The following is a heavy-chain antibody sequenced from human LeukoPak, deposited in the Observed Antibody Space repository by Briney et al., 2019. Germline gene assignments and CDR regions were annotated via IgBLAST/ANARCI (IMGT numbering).Heavy chain of an antibody. Sequence: KPSETLSLTCTVSGGSISSHYWNWIRQPPGKGLEWIGYIHYSGTTNYNPSLKSRVTISVDTSKNQFSLKLSSVTAADTAVYYCASTSSSWYEGFDYWGQGTLVTVSS. CDR2: IHYSGTT. D-gene: IGHD6-13*01. CDR1: GGSISSHY. V-gene: IGHV4-59*08. J-gene: IGHJ4*02. CDR3: ASTSSSWYEGFDY.